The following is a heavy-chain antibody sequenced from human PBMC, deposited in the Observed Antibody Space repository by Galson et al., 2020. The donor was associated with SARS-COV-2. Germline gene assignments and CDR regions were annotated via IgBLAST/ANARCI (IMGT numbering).Heavy chain of an antibody. CDR1: GGSISTDDYY. J-gene: IGHJ4*02. D-gene: IGHD4-17*01. Sequence: TLPLTCAVSGGSISTDDYYWTWIRQPPGKGLEWIGDIHSTGNTYYNPSLKSRVTTSIDTSKNQFSLKLTSVTTADTAVYFCARTSSTGTRGYYFGYGGQGTLVTGSS. CDR2: IHSTGNT. CDR3: ARTSSTGTRGYYFGY. V-gene: IGHV4-30-4*01.